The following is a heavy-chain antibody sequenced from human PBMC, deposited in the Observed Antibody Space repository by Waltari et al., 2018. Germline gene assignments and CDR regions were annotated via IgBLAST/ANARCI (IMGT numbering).Heavy chain of an antibody. D-gene: IGHD6-13*01. Sequence: QVQLQESGPGLVKPSETLSLTCTVSGGSISSYYWSWIRRPPGKGLEWIGYIYYSGSTNYNPSLKSRVTISVDPSKNQCSLKLSSVTAADTAVYYCARVFSGYSSSWYRHDPQSNYYYMDVWGKGTTVTVSS. J-gene: IGHJ6*03. CDR1: GGSISSYY. CDR2: IYYSGST. CDR3: ARVFSGYSSSWYRHDPQSNYYYMDV. V-gene: IGHV4-59*01.